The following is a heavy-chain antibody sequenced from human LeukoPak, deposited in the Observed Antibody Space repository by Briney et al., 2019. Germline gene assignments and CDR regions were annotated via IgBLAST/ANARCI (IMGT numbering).Heavy chain of an antibody. CDR3: TIAAAGVWEFDY. D-gene: IGHD6-13*01. Sequence: PSETLSLTCTVSGGSISSSSHYWGWIRQPPGKGLEWIGSIYYSGSTYYNPSLKSRVTISVDTSKNQFSLKLSSVTAADTAVYYCTIAAAGVWEFDYWGQGTLVTVSS. CDR1: GGSISSSSHY. V-gene: IGHV4-39*01. J-gene: IGHJ4*02. CDR2: IYYSGST.